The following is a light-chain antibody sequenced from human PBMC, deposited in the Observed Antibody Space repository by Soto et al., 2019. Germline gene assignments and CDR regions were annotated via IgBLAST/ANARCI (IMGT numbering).Light chain of an antibody. CDR3: QQRYNWPRT. CDR2: DAS. J-gene: IGKJ1*01. CDR1: QSVSSF. V-gene: IGKV3-11*01. Sequence: DIVLTQSPATLSLSPGERATLSCRASQSVSSFLAWYQQKPGQAPRLLIYDASNRATGIPGRFSGSGSGTDFSLTIPSLEPEDFAVYYCQQRYNWPRTFGQGTKVEIK.